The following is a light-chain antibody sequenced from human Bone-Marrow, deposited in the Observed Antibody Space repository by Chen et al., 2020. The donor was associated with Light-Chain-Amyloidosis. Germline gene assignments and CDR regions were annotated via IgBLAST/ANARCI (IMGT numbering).Light chain of an antibody. V-gene: IGKV3-20*01. CDR2: GSS. CDR3: QQYGTSPLT. Sequence: EIVLTQSPGTLSLSPGEGANLSCRASQTISSNYLTWYQQKFGQAPRLLIYGSSSRATGIPDRFTGSGSGTYFTLTINRLEPEDFAVYYCQQYGTSPLTFGGGTKVEIK. J-gene: IGKJ4*01. CDR1: QTISSNY.